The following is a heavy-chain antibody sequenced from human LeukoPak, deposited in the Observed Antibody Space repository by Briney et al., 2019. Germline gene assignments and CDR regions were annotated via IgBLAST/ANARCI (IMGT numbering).Heavy chain of an antibody. D-gene: IGHD3-10*01. Sequence: ASVKVSCKASGYTFTSYGISWVRQAPGQGLEWMGWISAYNGNTNYAQELQGRVTMTTDTSTSTAYMELRSLRSDDTAVYYCARDNIPGTMVRGVIPFDYWGQGTLVTASS. V-gene: IGHV1-18*01. CDR1: GYTFTSYG. J-gene: IGHJ4*02. CDR2: ISAYNGNT. CDR3: ARDNIPGTMVRGVIPFDY.